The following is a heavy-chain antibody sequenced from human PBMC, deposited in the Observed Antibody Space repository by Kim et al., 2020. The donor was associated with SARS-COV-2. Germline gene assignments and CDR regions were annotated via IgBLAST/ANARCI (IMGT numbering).Heavy chain of an antibody. D-gene: IGHD3-10*01. V-gene: IGHV4-31*02. J-gene: IGHJ4*02. Sequence: LTSRVTISGDTSKNQFSLKLSSVTAADTAVYYCARDTPYYYGSGSYIDYWGQGTLVTVSS. CDR3: ARDTPYYYGSGSYIDY.